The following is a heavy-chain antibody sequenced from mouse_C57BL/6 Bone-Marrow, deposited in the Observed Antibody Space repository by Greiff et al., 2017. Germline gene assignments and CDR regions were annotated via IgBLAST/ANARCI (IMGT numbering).Heavy chain of an antibody. V-gene: IGHV1-69*01. J-gene: IGHJ1*03. Sequence: QVQLKQPGAELVMPGASVKLSCKASGYTFTSYWMHWVKQRPGQGLEWIGEIDPSDSYTNYNQKFKGKSTLTVDKSSSTAYMQLSSLTSEDSAVYYCARFITTVVRYWYFDVWGTGTTVTVSS. CDR1: GYTFTSYW. D-gene: IGHD1-1*01. CDR3: ARFITTVVRYWYFDV. CDR2: IDPSDSYT.